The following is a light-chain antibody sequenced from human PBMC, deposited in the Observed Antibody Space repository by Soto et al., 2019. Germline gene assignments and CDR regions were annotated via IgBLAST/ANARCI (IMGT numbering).Light chain of an antibody. CDR1: RSNIGAGYD. CDR2: GNS. J-gene: IGLJ3*02. CDR3: QSYDSSLSGWV. V-gene: IGLV1-40*01. Sequence: QSVLTQPPSVSGAPGQRVTISCTGSRSNIGAGYDVHWYQQLPGTAPKLLIYGNSNRPSGVPDRFSGSKSDTSASLAIIGLQAKDEADYYCQSYDSSLSGWVFGGGTKVTVL.